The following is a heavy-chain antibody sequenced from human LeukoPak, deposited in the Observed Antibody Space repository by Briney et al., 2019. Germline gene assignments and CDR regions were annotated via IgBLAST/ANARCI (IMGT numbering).Heavy chain of an antibody. V-gene: IGHV3-21*06. D-gene: IGHD2-15*01. CDR3: AKGGSHFQH. CDR1: GFPFNTYT. J-gene: IGHJ1*01. CDR2: ISNDNKYI. Sequence: GGSLRLSCAASGFPFNTYTMNWVRQAPGQGLEWVSSISNDNKYIYYAESVKGRFTISRDYAKSSLFLQVNSLRVEDTAVYYCAKGGSHFQHWGQGTLVTVSS.